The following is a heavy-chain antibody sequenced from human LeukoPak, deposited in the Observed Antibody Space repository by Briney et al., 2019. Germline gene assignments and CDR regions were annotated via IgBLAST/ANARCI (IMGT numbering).Heavy chain of an antibody. V-gene: IGHV3-15*01. CDR1: GFTFISAW. CDR2: IKSRTDGGTT. CDR3: TTSGYD. J-gene: IGHJ4*02. Sequence: GGSLRLSCAASGFTFISAWMSWVRQAPGKGLEWVGRIKSRTDGGTTEYTAPVKGRFSISRDDSKNMLFLQMNSLKTEDTAVYFCTTSGYDWGQGALVTVSS. D-gene: IGHD2-2*01.